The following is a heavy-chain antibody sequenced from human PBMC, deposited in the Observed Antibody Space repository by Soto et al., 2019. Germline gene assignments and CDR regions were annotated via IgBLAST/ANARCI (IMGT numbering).Heavy chain of an antibody. Sequence: QVPLVESGGGVVQPGRSLRLSCVASGFTFSSYGMHWVRQAPGKGLEWVAVIWYEGTKKYGDSVKGRFTISRDNSKNTLYLQMNSLRTEDTAVYYCARDGRGDDYWGQGTLVTVSS. D-gene: IGHD5-12*01. CDR3: ARDGRGDDY. J-gene: IGHJ4*02. V-gene: IGHV3-33*01. CDR2: IWYEGTKK. CDR1: GFTFSSYG.